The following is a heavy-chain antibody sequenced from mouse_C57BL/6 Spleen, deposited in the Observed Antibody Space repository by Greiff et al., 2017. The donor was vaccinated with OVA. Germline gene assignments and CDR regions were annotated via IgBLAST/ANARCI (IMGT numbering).Heavy chain of an antibody. Sequence: EVQLQQSGPELVKPGASVKISCKASGYSFTGYYMNWVKQSPEKSLEWIGEINPSTGGTTYNQKFKAKATLTVDKSSSTAYMQLKSLTSEDSAVYYCARGGLFYPMDYWGQGTSVTVSS. V-gene: IGHV1-42*01. D-gene: IGHD3-3*01. CDR2: INPSTGGT. J-gene: IGHJ4*01. CDR3: ARGGLFYPMDY. CDR1: GYSFTGYY.